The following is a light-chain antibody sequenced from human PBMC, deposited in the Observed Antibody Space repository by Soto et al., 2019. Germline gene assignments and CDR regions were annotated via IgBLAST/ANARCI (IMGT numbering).Light chain of an antibody. V-gene: IGKV1-39*01. CDR3: QQSYKILT. Sequence: DIQLTQSPASLSASVGDRVTITCRASDNIGSNLNWYQHQTGTAPKLLIYAASSLQGGVPSRFSGRGYGTQFTLTISVLQPEDFATYYCQQSYKILTFGGGTWVDI. CDR2: AAS. CDR1: DNIGSN. J-gene: IGKJ4*01.